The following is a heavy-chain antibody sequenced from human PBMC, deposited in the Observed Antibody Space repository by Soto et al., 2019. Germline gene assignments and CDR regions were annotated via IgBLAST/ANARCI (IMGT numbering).Heavy chain of an antibody. J-gene: IGHJ6*02. CDR2: ISGSGGST. CDR3: TTYSGNYERYGVYYGMDV. CDR1: GFTFSNYA. D-gene: IGHD1-26*01. Sequence: LRLSCAASGFTFSNYAISWVRQAPGKGLEWVSSISGSGGSTYYADSVKGRFTISRDNSKNTLYLQMNSLRAEDTAVYYCTTYSGNYERYGVYYGMDVWGQGTTVTVSS. V-gene: IGHV3-23*01.